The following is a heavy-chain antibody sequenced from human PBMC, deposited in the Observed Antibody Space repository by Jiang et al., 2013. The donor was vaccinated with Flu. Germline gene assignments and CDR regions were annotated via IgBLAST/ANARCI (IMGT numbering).Heavy chain of an antibody. J-gene: IGHJ6*02. V-gene: IGHV1-69*19. CDR1: GGTFSSYA. D-gene: IGHD2-15*01. CDR2: IITILGAP. CDR3: ARSSGGSRGFYYYEMDV. Sequence: VQLVESGAEVKKPGSSVKVSCRASGGTFSSYAFSWVRQAPGQGLEWMGGIITILGAPNYAQKFQGRVTITADESARTAYMEVSNLRSTDTAVYYCARSSGGSRGFYYYEMDVWGQGTTVTVSS.